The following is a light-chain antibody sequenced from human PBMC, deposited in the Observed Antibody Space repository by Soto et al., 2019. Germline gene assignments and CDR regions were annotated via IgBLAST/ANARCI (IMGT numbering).Light chain of an antibody. CDR3: QQSYSTTWT. Sequence: DIQMTQSPSSLSASLGDRVTIXXRASQGISTYLNWYQQKPGKAPKLXIYAASSLQSGVPSRFSGSGSETDFTLTISSLQPEDFATYSCQQSYSTTWTFGQGTKVDIK. CDR1: QGISTY. CDR2: AAS. V-gene: IGKV1-39*01. J-gene: IGKJ1*01.